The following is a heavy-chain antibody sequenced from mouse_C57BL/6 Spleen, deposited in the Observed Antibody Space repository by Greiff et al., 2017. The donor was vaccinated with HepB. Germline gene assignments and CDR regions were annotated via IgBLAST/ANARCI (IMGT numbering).Heavy chain of an antibody. CDR3: AGTTVVGGGYFDV. CDR1: GYTFTSYG. D-gene: IGHD1-1*01. V-gene: IGHV1-81*01. J-gene: IGHJ1*03. Sequence: VKLQESGAELARPGASVKLSCKASGYTFTSYGISWVKQRTGQGLEWIGEIYPRSGNTYYNEKFKGKATLTADKSSSTAYMELRSLTSEDSAVYFCAGTTVVGGGYFDVWGTGTTVTVSS. CDR2: IYPRSGNT.